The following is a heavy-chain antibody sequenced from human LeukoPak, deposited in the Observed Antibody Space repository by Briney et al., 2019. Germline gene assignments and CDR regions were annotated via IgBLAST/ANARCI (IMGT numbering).Heavy chain of an antibody. CDR1: GGTFSSYA. CDR2: FDPEDGET. CDR3: ATSKGKWELLFDY. D-gene: IGHD1-26*01. V-gene: IGHV1-24*01. J-gene: IGHJ4*02. Sequence: ASVKVSCKASGGTFSSYAISWVRQAPGQGLEWMGGFDPEDGETIYAQKFQGRVTMTEDTSTDTAYMELSSLRSEDTAVYYCATSKGKWELLFDYWGQGTLVTVSS.